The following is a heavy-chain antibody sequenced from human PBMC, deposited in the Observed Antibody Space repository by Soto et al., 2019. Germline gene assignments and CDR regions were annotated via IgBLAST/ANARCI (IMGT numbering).Heavy chain of an antibody. CDR2: IYHSGST. Sequence: SETLSLTCAGSGGSISSSNWWSWVRQPPGKGLEWIGEIYHSGSTNYNPSLKSRVTISVDTSKNQFSLKLSSVTAADTAVYYCASGGAYSSSRGPYSFDYWGQAPLVTVCS. D-gene: IGHD6-6*01. CDR3: ASGGAYSSSRGPYSFDY. CDR1: GGSISSSNW. V-gene: IGHV4-4*02. J-gene: IGHJ4*02.